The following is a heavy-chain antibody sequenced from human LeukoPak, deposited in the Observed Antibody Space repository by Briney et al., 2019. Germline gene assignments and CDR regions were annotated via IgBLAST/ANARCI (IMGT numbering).Heavy chain of an antibody. J-gene: IGHJ5*02. V-gene: IGHV3-9*01. CDR3: AKGRIAVAGPPWFDP. CDR2: ISWNSGSI. Sequence: PGGSLRLSCAASGFTFSSYSMNWVRQAPGKGLEWVSGISWNSGSIGYADSVKGRFTISRDNAENSLYLQMNSLRAEDTALYYCAKGRIAVAGPPWFDPWGQGTLVTVSS. CDR1: GFTFSSYS. D-gene: IGHD6-19*01.